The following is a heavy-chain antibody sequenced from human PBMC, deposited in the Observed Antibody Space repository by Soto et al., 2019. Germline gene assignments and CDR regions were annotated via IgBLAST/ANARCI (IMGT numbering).Heavy chain of an antibody. CDR2: TYYRYKWYN. V-gene: IGHV6-1*01. CDR3: ARDFSYYESSVSYFDY. J-gene: IGHJ4*02. Sequence: SQTLSLTCAISGDSVSGNIAALNWIRQSQARGLEWLGRTYYRYKWYNDYAVSVKSRITVTPDTSKNQFSLHLNSVHGEETAVYYCARDFSYYESSVSYFDYWGQGALVTGS. CDR1: GDSVSGNIAA. D-gene: IGHD3-16*01.